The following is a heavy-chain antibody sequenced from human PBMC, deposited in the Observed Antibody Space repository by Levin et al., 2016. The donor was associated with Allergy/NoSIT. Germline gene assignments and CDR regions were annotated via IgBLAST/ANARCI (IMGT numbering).Heavy chain of an antibody. Sequence: SETLSLTCTVSSASISSTNWWSWVRQPSGKGLEWIGEIYHTGGTSYNPSLKSRVTISVDKSKNQFSLSLSSVTAADTAVYYCARDVGDTLGYFDSWGQGTLVTVSS. J-gene: IGHJ4*02. CDR3: ARDVGDTLGYFDS. V-gene: IGHV4-4*02. CDR1: SASISSTNW. CDR2: IYHTGGT. D-gene: IGHD1-26*01.